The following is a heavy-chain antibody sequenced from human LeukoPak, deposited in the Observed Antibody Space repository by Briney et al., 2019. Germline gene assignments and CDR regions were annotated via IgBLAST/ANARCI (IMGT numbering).Heavy chain of an antibody. CDR1: GFTFSSYV. CDR2: IWYDGSNK. CDR3: AREVVAATPGYYYGMDV. D-gene: IGHD2-15*01. V-gene: IGHV3-33*01. J-gene: IGHJ6*02. Sequence: GGSLRLSCAASGFTFSSYVMHWVRQAPGKGLEWVAVIWYDGSNKYYADSVKGRFTISRDNSKNTLFLQMNSLRAEDTAVYYCAREVVAATPGYYYGMDVWGQGTTVTVSS.